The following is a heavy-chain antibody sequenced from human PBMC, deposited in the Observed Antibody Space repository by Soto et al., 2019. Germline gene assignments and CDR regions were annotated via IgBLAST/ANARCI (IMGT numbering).Heavy chain of an antibody. D-gene: IGHD3-10*01. CDR3: ERDRYYYGSGRYPLPHLNWFDP. J-gene: IGHJ5*02. CDR1: GYTFTGYY. Sequence: ASEKVSCKASGYTFTGYYMHWVRQAPGQGLEWMGWINPNSGGTNYAQKFQGRATMTRDTSISTAYMELSRLRSDDTAVYYCERDRYYYGSGRYPLPHLNWFDPWGPGTLDTVS. CDR2: INPNSGGT. V-gene: IGHV1-2*02.